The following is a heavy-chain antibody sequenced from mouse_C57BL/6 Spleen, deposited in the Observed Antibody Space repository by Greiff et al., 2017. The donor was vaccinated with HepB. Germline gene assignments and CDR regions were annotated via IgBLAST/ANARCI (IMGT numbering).Heavy chain of an antibody. CDR3: ARKGLRGDYYAMDY. CDR1: GFTFSDYG. J-gene: IGHJ4*01. Sequence: EVQLQESGGGLVKPGGSLKLSCAASGFTFSDYGMHWVRQAPEMGLEWVAYISSGSSTIYYADTVKGRFTISRDNAKNTLFLQMTSLRSEDTAMYYCARKGLRGDYYAMDYWGQGTSVTVSS. D-gene: IGHD1-1*01. V-gene: IGHV5-17*01. CDR2: ISSGSSTI.